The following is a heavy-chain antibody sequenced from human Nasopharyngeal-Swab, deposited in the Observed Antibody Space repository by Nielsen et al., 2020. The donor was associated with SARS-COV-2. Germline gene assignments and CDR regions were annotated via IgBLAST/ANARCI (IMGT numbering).Heavy chain of an antibody. V-gene: IGHV3-53*01. D-gene: IGHD6-6*01. CDR2: IYSGGST. J-gene: IGHJ4*02. CDR3: AGGISSSLY. Sequence: WIRQPPGKGLEWVSVIYSGGSTYYADSVKGRLTISRDNSKNTLYLQMNSLRAEDTAVYYCAGGISSSLYWGQGTLVTVSS.